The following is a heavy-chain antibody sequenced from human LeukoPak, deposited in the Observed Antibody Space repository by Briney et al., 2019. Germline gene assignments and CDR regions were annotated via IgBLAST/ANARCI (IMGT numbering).Heavy chain of an antibody. CDR1: GGTFSSYA. D-gene: IGHD5-12*01. CDR3: ARGSGYSGRNDY. Sequence: SVKVSCKASGGTFSSYAISWVRQAPGQGLEWMGGIIPIFGTANYAQKFQGRVTITTDESTSTAYMELSSLRSEDTAVYYGARGSGYSGRNDYWGQGTLVTVSS. CDR2: IIPIFGTA. V-gene: IGHV1-69*05. J-gene: IGHJ4*02.